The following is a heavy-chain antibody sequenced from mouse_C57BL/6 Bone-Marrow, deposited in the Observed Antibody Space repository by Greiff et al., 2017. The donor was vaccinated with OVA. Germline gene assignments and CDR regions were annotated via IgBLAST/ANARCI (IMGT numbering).Heavy chain of an antibody. CDR1: GYTFTSYW. V-gene: IGHV1-53*01. CDR3: ARRGYGSSYSCYFDV. CDR2: INPSNGGT. J-gene: IGHJ1*03. D-gene: IGHD1-1*01. Sequence: QVQLQQPGTELVKPGASVKLSCKASGYTFTSYWMHWVKQRPGQGLEWIGNINPSNGGTNYNEKLKSKATLTVDKSSSPAYMQLSSLTSEDSAFYYCARRGYGSSYSCYFDVWGTGTTVTVSS.